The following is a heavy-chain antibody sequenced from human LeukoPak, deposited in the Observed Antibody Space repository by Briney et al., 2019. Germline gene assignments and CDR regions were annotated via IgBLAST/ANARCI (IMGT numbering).Heavy chain of an antibody. V-gene: IGHV1-18*01. J-gene: IGHJ4*02. CDR3: ARVGGNYEGLIDY. Sequence: ASVKVSCKASGCTFTDYPIGWVRQAPGQGLEWMGWISAYNGYTNYPQSLQGRVTMTTDTSTGTAYMELRSLRFDDTAIYYCARVGGNYEGLIDYWGQGTLVTVSS. CDR1: GCTFTDYP. D-gene: IGHD1-26*01. CDR2: ISAYNGYT.